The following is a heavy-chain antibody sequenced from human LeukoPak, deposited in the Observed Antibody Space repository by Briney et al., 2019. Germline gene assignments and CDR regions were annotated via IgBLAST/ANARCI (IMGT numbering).Heavy chain of an antibody. CDR3: ARXRAYSXXSXFDX. D-gene: IGHD6-13*01. J-gene: IGHJ4*02. Sequence: YIYYTGSTNYNPSLKSRVTMFVDMSKNQFSLRLSSVTAADTAVYYCARXRAYSXXSXFDXXXXG. CDR2: IYYTGST. V-gene: IGHV4-59*08.